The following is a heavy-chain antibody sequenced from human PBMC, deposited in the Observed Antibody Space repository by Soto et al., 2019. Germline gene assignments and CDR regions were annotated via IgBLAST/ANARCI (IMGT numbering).Heavy chain of an antibody. J-gene: IGHJ4*02. CDR3: AKGFDIAAAAARIVDY. CDR1: GFTFSSYG. Sequence: GGSLRLSCAASGFTFSSYGMHWVRQAPGKGLEWVAVISYDGSNKYYADSVKGRFTISRDNSKNTLYLQMNSLRAEDTAVYYCAKGFDIAAAAARIVDYWGQGTLVTSPQ. CDR2: ISYDGSNK. V-gene: IGHV3-30*18. D-gene: IGHD6-13*01.